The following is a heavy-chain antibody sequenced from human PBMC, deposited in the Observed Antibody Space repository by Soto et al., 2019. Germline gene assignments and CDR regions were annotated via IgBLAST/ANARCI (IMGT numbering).Heavy chain of an antibody. Sequence: EVQLVESGGGLVQPGGSLRLSCAASGFNVSSNYMSWVRQAPGKGLEWVSVIYSGGSTYYADSMKGRFTISRDNSKNTLSLQMNSLRAEDTAVYYCARDRVATRQEYYYYYMDVWGKGTTVTVSS. J-gene: IGHJ6*03. D-gene: IGHD5-12*01. CDR3: ARDRVATRQEYYYYYMDV. CDR1: GFNVSSNY. CDR2: IYSGGST. V-gene: IGHV3-66*01.